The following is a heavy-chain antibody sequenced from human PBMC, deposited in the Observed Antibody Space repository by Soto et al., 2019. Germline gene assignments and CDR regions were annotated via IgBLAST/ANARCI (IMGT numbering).Heavy chain of an antibody. CDR2: IYYSGST. D-gene: IGHD2-15*01. Sequence: SETLSLTCTVSGGSISSGGYYWIWIRQHPGKGLEWIGYIYYSGSTYYNPSLKSRVTISVDTSKNQFSLKLSSVTAADTAVYYCARGVAADNWFDPWGQGTLVTVSS. V-gene: IGHV4-31*03. CDR1: GGSISSGGYY. J-gene: IGHJ5*02. CDR3: ARGVAADNWFDP.